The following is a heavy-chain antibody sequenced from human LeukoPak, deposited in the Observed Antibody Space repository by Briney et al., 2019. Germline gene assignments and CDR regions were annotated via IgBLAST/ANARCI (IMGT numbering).Heavy chain of an antibody. CDR3: ARLTRGDYVWGSYRYGHFDY. Sequence: PSETLSLTCTVSGGSISSYYWSWIRQPPGKGLEWIGYIYYSGSTNYNPSLKSRVTISVDKSKNQFSLKLSSVTAADTAVYYCARLTRGDYVWGSYRYGHFDYWGQGTLVTVSS. CDR1: GGSISSYY. CDR2: IYYSGST. D-gene: IGHD3-16*02. V-gene: IGHV4-59*12. J-gene: IGHJ4*02.